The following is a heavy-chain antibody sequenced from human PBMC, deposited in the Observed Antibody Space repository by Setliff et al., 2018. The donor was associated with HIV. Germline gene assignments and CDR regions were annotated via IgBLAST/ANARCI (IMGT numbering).Heavy chain of an antibody. J-gene: IGHJ6*03. CDR1: GFIFSDHY. V-gene: IGHV4-38-2*01. D-gene: IGHD5-18*01. CDR3: ARGSRGYSYAYYYYYMDV. CDR2: MYYSGST. Sequence: SETLRLSCVVSGFIFSDHYIDWVRQAPGKGLEWIATMYYSGSTYYNPSLKSRVTISVDTSKNQFSLKLSSVTAADTAVYYCARGSRGYSYAYYYYYMDVWGKGTTVTVSS.